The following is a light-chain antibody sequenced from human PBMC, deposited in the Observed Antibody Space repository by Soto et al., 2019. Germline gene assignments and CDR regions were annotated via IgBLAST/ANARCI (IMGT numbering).Light chain of an antibody. CDR2: DNS. J-gene: IGLJ2*01. CDR1: SSNIGSND. CDR3: ATWDESLGGVL. V-gene: IGLV1-47*02. Sequence: QSVLTQPPSASGTPGQRVTISCSGGSSNIGSNDAYWYRQLPGTAPNILIYDNSQRPSGVPYRFSCAKSGTSASLAISGLLYEDEADYYCATWDESLGGVLFGGGTKLTVL.